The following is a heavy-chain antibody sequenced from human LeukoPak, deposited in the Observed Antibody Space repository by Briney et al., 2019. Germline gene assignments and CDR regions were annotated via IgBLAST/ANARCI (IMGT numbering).Heavy chain of an antibody. Sequence: NPSETLSLTCAVYGGSFNGYYWSWIRQPPGKGLEWIGEINHSGSTNYNPSLKSRVTISVDTSKNQFSLKLSSVTAADTAVYYCAGAFGESQTFDYWGQGTLVTVSS. CDR2: INHSGST. V-gene: IGHV4-34*01. J-gene: IGHJ4*02. D-gene: IGHD3-10*01. CDR3: AGAFGESQTFDY. CDR1: GGSFNGYY.